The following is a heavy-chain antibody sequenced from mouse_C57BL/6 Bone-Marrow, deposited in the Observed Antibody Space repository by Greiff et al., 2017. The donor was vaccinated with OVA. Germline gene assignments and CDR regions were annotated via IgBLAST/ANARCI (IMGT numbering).Heavy chain of an antibody. D-gene: IGHD2-3*01. Sequence: EVQLVESGPELVKPGDSVKISCKASGYSFTGYFMNWVMQSHGKSLEWIGRINPYNGDTFYNQKFKGKATLTVDKSSSTAHMELRSLTSEDSAVYYCARWYDGYFAYWGQGTLVTVSA. CDR3: ARWYDGYFAY. J-gene: IGHJ3*01. V-gene: IGHV1-20*01. CDR1: GYSFTGYF. CDR2: INPYNGDT.